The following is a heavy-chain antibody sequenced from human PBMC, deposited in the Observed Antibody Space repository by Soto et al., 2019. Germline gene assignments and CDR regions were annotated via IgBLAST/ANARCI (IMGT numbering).Heavy chain of an antibody. D-gene: IGHD2-21*02. CDR1: GFTFKNYD. J-gene: IGHJ5*02. V-gene: IGHV3-13*01. Sequence: GGSLRLSCVASGFTFKNYDMYWVRQVPGQGLEWVSGIGTLRDTFYSAAVAGRFIVSRENGRNSLYLQMNSLRGGDSGIYFCARGRSNDFSSSPPPRFDPWGRGTLVTSPQ. CDR2: IGTLRDT. CDR3: ARGRSNDFSSSPPPRFDP.